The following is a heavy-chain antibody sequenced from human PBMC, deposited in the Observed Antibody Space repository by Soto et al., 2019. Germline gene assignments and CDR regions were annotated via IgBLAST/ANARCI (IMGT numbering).Heavy chain of an antibody. Sequence: VKLTSKARRDAITSCYRWWVRQAPGQGLEWMGMINASGGRTTYPLNFQGRVTMTSDTSTTTVYMEVSSLTSEDTAVDVGAMRIHCTISTHWGQGTLVPVSS. CDR3: AMRIHCTISTH. J-gene: IGHJ1*01. D-gene: IGHD2-2*01. V-gene: IGHV1-46*01. CDR2: INASGGRT. CDR1: RDAITSCY.